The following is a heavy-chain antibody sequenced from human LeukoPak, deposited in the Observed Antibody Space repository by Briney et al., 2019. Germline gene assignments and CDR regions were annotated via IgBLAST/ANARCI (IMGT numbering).Heavy chain of an antibody. CDR2: IYYSGST. V-gene: IGHV4-59*01. CDR1: GGSISSYY. CDR3: ARTTPTTVMDAIDI. D-gene: IGHD4-17*01. Sequence: SETLSLTCTVSGGSISSYYWSWIRQPPGKGLEWIGYIYYSGSTNYNPSLKSRVTISVDTSKNQFSLKLSSVTAADTAVYYCARTTPTTVMDAIDIWGQGTMVTVSS. J-gene: IGHJ3*02.